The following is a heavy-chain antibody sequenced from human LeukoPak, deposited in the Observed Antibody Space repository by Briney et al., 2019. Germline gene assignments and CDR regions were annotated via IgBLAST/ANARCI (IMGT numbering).Heavy chain of an antibody. Sequence: GGFLRHSCAASGFTFSSYEMNWVRQATGMGMDRDSYISSSGSTIYYAEFVKGRFSISRYKAKNSLYLQMNRLRAEDTAVYYCASQLRSGYYYYYGMDVWGKGTTVTVDS. J-gene: IGHJ6*04. V-gene: IGHV3-48*03. CDR2: ISSSGSTI. CDR3: ASQLRSGYYYYYGMDV. CDR1: GFTFSSYE. D-gene: IGHD6-19*01.